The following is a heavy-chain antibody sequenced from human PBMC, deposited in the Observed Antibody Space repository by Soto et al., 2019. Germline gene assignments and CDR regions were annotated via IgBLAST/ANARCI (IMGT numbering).Heavy chain of an antibody. J-gene: IGHJ4*02. CDR1: GFTFSTYA. Sequence: QVQLVESGGGVVQPGRSLRLSCTASGFTFSTYAFHWVRQAPGKGLEWVAVLSADENNKYYADSVKGRFTISRDNSKSTLYLQMNSLRAEDTAVYYCARDLRKLRYFDYWGQGTLVTVSP. CDR3: ARDLRKLRYFDY. D-gene: IGHD3-9*01. CDR2: LSADENNK. V-gene: IGHV3-30-3*01.